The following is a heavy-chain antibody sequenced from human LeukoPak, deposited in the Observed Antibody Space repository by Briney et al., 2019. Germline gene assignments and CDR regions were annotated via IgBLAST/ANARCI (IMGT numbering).Heavy chain of an antibody. V-gene: IGHV3-30-3*01. J-gene: IGHJ4*02. CDR3: ASSSLVTADYYFEC. D-gene: IGHD2-21*02. Sequence: PGRSLRLSCAASGFTFSSDAMHWVRQAPGKGLEWVAVVSYDGSNKDYADSVRGRFTISRDNSKNTLFLQMNSLRAEDTGVYYFASSSLVTADYYFECWGQGTLVTVSS. CDR2: VSYDGSNK. CDR1: GFTFSSDA.